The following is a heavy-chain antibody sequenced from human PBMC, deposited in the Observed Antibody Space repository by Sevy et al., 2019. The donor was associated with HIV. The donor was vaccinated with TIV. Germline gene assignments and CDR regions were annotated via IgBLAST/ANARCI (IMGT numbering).Heavy chain of an antibody. CDR1: GFTFSSYW. D-gene: IGHD3-16*01. Sequence: GGSLRLSCAASGFTFSSYWMSWVRQAPGKGREWVANIKQDGSEKYYVDSGKGRFTISRDNAKNSLYLQMNSLRAEDTAVYYCASPGGKGFDPWGQGTLVTVSS. V-gene: IGHV3-7*03. CDR3: ASPGGKGFDP. CDR2: IKQDGSEK. J-gene: IGHJ5*02.